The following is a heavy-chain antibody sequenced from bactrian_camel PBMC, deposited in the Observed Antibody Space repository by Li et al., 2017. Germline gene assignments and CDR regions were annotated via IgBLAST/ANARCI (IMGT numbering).Heavy chain of an antibody. CDR1: GYTSSRYC. CDR3: ATRSWFCGGLDPAYFGY. CDR2: IEYFGST. Sequence: HVQLVESGGGSVQAGGSLRLSCAASGYTSSRYCMGWFRQAPGKEREGVAAIEYFGSTRYADSVKGRFTISKDNAKNTLYLQMYSLKPEDTAMYYCATRSWFCGGLDPAYFGYFGQGTQVTVS. J-gene: IGHJ6*01. V-gene: IGHV3S26*01. D-gene: IGHD1*01.